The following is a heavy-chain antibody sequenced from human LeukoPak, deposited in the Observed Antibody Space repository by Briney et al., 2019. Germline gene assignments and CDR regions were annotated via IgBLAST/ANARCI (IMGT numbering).Heavy chain of an antibody. V-gene: IGHV4-4*09. CDR2: IYTSGST. CDR3: ARHLTGDHGYLDL. J-gene: IGHJ2*01. Sequence: SETLSLTCTVSGGSISSYYWSWIRQPPGKGLEWIGYIYTSGSTNYNPSLKSRVTISVDTSKNQFSLKLSSVTAADTAVYYCARHLTGDHGYLDLWGRGTLVTVSS. D-gene: IGHD3-9*01. CDR1: GGSISSYY.